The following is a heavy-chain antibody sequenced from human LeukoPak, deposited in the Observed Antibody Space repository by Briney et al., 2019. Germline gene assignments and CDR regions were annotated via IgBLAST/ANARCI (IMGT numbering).Heavy chain of an antibody. Sequence: PGGSLRLSCAASGFTFSDYAMRWVRQAPGKGLEYVSAISTDGGGTYYVNSVKGRFTISRDNSKNTLYLQMGSLRAEDMAVYYCARYGSGSYYHYWGQGALVTVSS. CDR1: GFTFSDYA. J-gene: IGHJ4*02. CDR2: ISTDGGGT. D-gene: IGHD3-10*01. CDR3: ARYGSGSYYHY. V-gene: IGHV3-64*01.